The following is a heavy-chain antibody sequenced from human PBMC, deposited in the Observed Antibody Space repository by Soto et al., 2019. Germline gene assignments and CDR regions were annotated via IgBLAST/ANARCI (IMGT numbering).Heavy chain of an antibody. CDR1: GFTFSSYG. D-gene: IGHD3-10*01. Sequence: QVQLVESGGGVVQPGRSLRLSCAASGFTFSSYGMHWVRQAPGKGLEWVAVISYDGSNKYYADSVKGRFTISRDNSKNPLYLQMNSLRAEDTAVYYCAKDPMVRGVIINAYYFDYWGQGTLVTVSS. CDR2: ISYDGSNK. CDR3: AKDPMVRGVIINAYYFDY. J-gene: IGHJ4*02. V-gene: IGHV3-30*18.